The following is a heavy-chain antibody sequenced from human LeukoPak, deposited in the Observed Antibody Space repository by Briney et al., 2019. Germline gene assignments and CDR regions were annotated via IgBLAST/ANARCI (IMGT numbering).Heavy chain of an antibody. D-gene: IGHD3-16*01. CDR2: IYYSGST. Sequence: SETLSLTRTVSGGSISSGGYYWSWIRQHPGKGLEWIGYIYYSGSTYYNPSLKSRVTISVDTSKNQFSLKLSSVTAADTAVYYCARDAPGVFGGLVIDYWGQGTLVTVSS. CDR3: ARDAPGVFGGLVIDY. CDR1: GGSISSGGYY. J-gene: IGHJ4*02. V-gene: IGHV4-31*03.